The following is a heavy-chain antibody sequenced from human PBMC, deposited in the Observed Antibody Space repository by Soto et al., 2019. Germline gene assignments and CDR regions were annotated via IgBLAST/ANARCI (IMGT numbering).Heavy chain of an antibody. CDR1: GFTFSSYW. CDR3: ARAAYYYGSGSYYSDPYYFDY. Sequence: GSLRLSCAASGFTFSSYWMHWVRQAPGKGLVWVSRINSDGSSTSYADSVKGRFTISRDNAKNTLYLQMNSLRAEDTAVYYCARAAYYYGSGSYYSDPYYFDYWGQGTLVTVSS. CDR2: INSDGSST. V-gene: IGHV3-74*01. J-gene: IGHJ4*02. D-gene: IGHD3-10*01.